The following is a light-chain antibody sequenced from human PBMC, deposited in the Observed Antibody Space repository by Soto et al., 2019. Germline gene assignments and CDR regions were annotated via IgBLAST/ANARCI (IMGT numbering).Light chain of an antibody. CDR2: GAS. CDR1: QSLSNSY. Sequence: EIVLTQSPGTLSSSPGERATLSCRASQSLSNSYLAWYQQKPGQAPRLLIYGASSRATGIPDSFSGSGSGTDFTLTISRLEPEDFAVYYCQQYGSSPPTFGPGTTVDIK. CDR3: QQYGSSPPT. V-gene: IGKV3-20*01. J-gene: IGKJ3*01.